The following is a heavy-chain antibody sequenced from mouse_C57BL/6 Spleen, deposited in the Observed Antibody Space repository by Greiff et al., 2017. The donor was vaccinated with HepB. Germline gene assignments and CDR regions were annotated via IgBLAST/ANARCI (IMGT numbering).Heavy chain of an antibody. D-gene: IGHD1-1*01. J-gene: IGHJ1*03. CDR1: GYTFTGYW. CDR2: SGST. Sequence: QVRLKQSGAELMKPGASVKLSCKATGYTFTGYWIEWVKQRPGSGSTNYNEKFKGKATFTADTSSNTAYMQLSSLTTEDSAIYYCARRPTVPYFDVWGTGTTVTVSS. CDR3: ARRPTVPYFDV. V-gene: IGHV1-9*01.